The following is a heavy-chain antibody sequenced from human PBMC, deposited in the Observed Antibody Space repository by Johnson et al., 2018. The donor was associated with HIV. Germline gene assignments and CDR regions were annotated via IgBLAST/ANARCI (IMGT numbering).Heavy chain of an antibody. CDR1: GFTLRDYH. D-gene: IGHD3-22*01. J-gene: IGHJ3*02. CDR3: AKTPGKNWYYSEGTDAFDI. V-gene: IGHV3-7*05. Sequence: VQLVESGGGLVTPGGSLRLSCAASGFTLRDYHMTWIRQAPGRGLAWLANIKEDGREDKYVDSLKGRFTISRDNSKNTLFMQMNSLRAEDTAVYFCAKTPGKNWYYSEGTDAFDIWGQGTMVTVSS. CDR2: IKEDGRED.